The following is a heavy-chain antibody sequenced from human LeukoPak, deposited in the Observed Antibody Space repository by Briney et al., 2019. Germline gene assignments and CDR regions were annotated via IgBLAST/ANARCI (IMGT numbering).Heavy chain of an antibody. CDR2: IKLDGSEK. CDR1: GFTFGKYW. J-gene: IGHJ4*02. D-gene: IGHD4-11*01. Sequence: PGGSLRLSCVASGFTFGKYWMSWVRQAPGKGLEWVANIKLDGSEKNYVDSVTGRFTISRDNAENTLYLQMNSLRAEDTAIYYCVKDMAGNYDYWGQGTLVTVSS. CDR3: VKDMAGNYDY. V-gene: IGHV3-7*01.